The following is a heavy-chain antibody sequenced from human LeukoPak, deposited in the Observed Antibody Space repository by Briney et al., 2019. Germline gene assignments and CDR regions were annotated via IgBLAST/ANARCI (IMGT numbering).Heavy chain of an antibody. D-gene: IGHD6-13*01. Sequence: GGSLRLSCAASGFTFDDYAMHWVRQAPEKGLEWVSGISWNSGRIGYADSVKGRFTISRDTAKNSLYLQMNSLRVEDTALYYCAKADGYSSSSPFDYWGQGTLVTVSS. CDR1: GFTFDDYA. CDR2: ISWNSGRI. J-gene: IGHJ4*02. CDR3: AKADGYSSSSPFDY. V-gene: IGHV3-9*01.